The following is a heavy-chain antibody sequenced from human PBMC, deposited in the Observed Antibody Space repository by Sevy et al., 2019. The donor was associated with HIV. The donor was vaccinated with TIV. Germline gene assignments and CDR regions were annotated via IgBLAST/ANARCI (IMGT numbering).Heavy chain of an antibody. V-gene: IGHV3-73*01. J-gene: IGHJ4*02. CDR1: GFTFSGSA. D-gene: IGHD5-18*01. Sequence: GGSLRLSCAASGFTFSGSAMHWVRRASGKGLEWVGRIRSKGNSYATAYAESVKGRFTISRDDSKNTAYLQMNSLKTEDTAVYYSTSLSVDTAMGFDYWGQGTLVTVSS. CDR2: IRSKGNSYAT. CDR3: TSLSVDTAMGFDY.